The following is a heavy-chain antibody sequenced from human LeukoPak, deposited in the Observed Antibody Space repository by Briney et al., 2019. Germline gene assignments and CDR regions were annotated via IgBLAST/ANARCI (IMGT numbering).Heavy chain of an antibody. CDR1: GFTFGDYA. Sequence: PGGSLRLSCTASGFTFGDYAMSWFRQAPGKGLEWVGFIRSKAYGGTTEYAASVKGRFTISRDDSKSIAYLQMNSLKTEDTAVYYCSRKELERRAHHYYYYMDVWGEGTTVTVSS. CDR3: SRKELERRAHHYYYYMDV. V-gene: IGHV3-49*03. D-gene: IGHD1-1*01. J-gene: IGHJ6*03. CDR2: IRSKAYGGTT.